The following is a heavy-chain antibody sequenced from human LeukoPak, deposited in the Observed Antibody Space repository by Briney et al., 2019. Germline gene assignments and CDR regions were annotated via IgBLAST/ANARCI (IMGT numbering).Heavy chain of an antibody. V-gene: IGHV1-8*01. CDR3: ARGVGATQASYDY. CDR1: GYTFTSYD. Sequence: ASVTVSFKASGYTFTSYDINWVRQAAGQGLEWMGWMNPNSRKTGNAQKFQGRVTMTRNTSISTAYMELSSLRSEDTAVYYCARGVGATQASYDYWGQGTLVTVSS. J-gene: IGHJ4*02. CDR2: MNPNSRKT. D-gene: IGHD1-26*01.